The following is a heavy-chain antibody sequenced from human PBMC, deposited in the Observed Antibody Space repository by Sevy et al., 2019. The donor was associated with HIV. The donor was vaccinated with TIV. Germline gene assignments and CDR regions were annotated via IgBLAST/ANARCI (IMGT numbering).Heavy chain of an antibody. CDR3: ARGPRVGGKCFDY. CDR1: GFTFNTYW. V-gene: IGHV3-7*01. Sequence: GGSLRLSCAASGFTFNTYWMSWVRQAPGKGLEWVATIKQDGTEKYHVDSVKGRFTISRDNAKNSLYLQMKNLRAEDTALYYCARGPRVGGKCFDYWGRGTLVTVSS. CDR2: IKQDGTEK. D-gene: IGHD3-16*01. J-gene: IGHJ4*02.